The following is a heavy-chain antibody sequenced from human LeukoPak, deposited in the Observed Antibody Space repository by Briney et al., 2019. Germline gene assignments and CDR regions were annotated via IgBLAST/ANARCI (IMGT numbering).Heavy chain of an antibody. CDR3: AKDDSSGWYGYYYYYYGMDV. CDR2: ISYDGSNK. D-gene: IGHD6-19*01. J-gene: IGHJ6*02. Sequence: GGSLRLSCAASGFTFSSYSMNWVRQAPGKGLEWVAVISYDGSNKYYADSVKGRFTISRDNSKNTLYLQMNSLRAEDTAVYYCAKDDSSGWYGYYYYYYGMDVWGQGTTVTVSS. V-gene: IGHV3-30*18. CDR1: GFTFSSYS.